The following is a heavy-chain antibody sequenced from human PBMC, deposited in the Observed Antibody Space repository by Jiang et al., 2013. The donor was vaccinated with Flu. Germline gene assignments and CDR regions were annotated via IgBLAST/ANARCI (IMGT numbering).Heavy chain of an antibody. V-gene: IGHV4-39*01. Sequence: GSGLVKPSETLSLTCTVSGGSISNSLYYWAWIRQPPGKGLEWIGSFSYGGRTDYNPSLKNRVTISVDTSKNQFSLNLASVTAADTAVYFCARRSTGWEHAFDIWGQGTMVPVSS. CDR1: GGSISNSLYY. CDR3: ARRSTGWEHAFDI. D-gene: IGHD1-26*01. J-gene: IGHJ3*02. CDR2: FSYGGRT.